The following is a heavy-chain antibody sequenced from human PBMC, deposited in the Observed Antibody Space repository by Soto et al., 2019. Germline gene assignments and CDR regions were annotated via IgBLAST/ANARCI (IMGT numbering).Heavy chain of an antibody. D-gene: IGHD2-15*01. J-gene: IGHJ6*03. Sequence: SETLSLTCAVYGGSFSGYYWSWIRQPPGKGLEWIGEINHSGSTNYNPSLKSRVTISVDTSKNQFSLKLSSVTAADTAVYYCATSGGSCYEDGCYHYYMDVWGKGTTVTVSS. V-gene: IGHV4-34*01. CDR1: GGSFSGYY. CDR3: ATSGGSCYEDGCYHYYMDV. CDR2: INHSGST.